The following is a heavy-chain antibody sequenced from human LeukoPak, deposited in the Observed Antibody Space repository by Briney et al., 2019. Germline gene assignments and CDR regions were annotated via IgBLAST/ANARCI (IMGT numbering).Heavy chain of an antibody. CDR3: ASDPSRGVVPATPGDY. CDR1: GFTFSDYG. CDR2: ISHDGSSQ. Sequence: GGSLRLSCAASGFTFSDYGMHWVRQAPGKGLEWVAVISHDGSSQKYADSVKGRFTVSRDKSKNTLFLQMSSLRVEDTAVYYCASDPSRGVVPATPGDYWGQGTLVTVSS. V-gene: IGHV3-30*03. J-gene: IGHJ4*02. D-gene: IGHD2-2*01.